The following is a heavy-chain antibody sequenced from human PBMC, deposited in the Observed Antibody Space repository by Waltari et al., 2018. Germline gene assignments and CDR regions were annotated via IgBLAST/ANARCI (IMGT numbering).Heavy chain of an antibody. V-gene: IGHV1-69*13. CDR2: IIPIFGTA. J-gene: IGHJ4*02. CDR3: ASAPKGCSGGSCYADY. CDR1: GGTFSSYA. D-gene: IGHD2-15*01. Sequence: QVQLVQSGAEVKKPGSSVKVSCKASGGTFSSYAISWVRQAPGQGLEWMGGIIPIFGTANYAQKCQGRVTITADESTSTAYMELSSLRSEDTAVYYCASAPKGCSGGSCYADYWGQGTLVTVSS.